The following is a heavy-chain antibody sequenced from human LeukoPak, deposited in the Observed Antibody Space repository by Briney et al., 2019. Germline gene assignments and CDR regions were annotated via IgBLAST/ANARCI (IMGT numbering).Heavy chain of an antibody. CDR3: AITGYSNNWYYF. CDR1: GYSLTSYG. Sequence: GESLKISCKVSGYSLTSYGIGWARQMPGKGLEWMGIINPYNSNTRYSPSFQGQATISVDRSISTAYLQWSSLEASYTAMYYCAITGYSNNWYYFWGEGTLVTVSS. D-gene: IGHD1-26*01. J-gene: IGHJ5*01. V-gene: IGHV5-51*01. CDR2: INPYNSNT.